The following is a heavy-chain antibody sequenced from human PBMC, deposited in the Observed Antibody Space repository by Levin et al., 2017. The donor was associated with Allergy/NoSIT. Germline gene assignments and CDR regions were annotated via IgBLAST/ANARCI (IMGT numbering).Heavy chain of an antibody. Sequence: PEASVKVSCAASGFTFSSYAMSWVRQAPGKGLEWVSAISGSGGSTYYADSVKGRFTISRDNSKNTLYLQMNSLRAEDTAVYYCAKDGSPDYYDSSGSDYWGQGTLVTVSS. CDR2: ISGSGGST. CDR3: AKDGSPDYYDSSGSDY. CDR1: GFTFSSYA. V-gene: IGHV3-23*01. J-gene: IGHJ4*02. D-gene: IGHD3-22*01.